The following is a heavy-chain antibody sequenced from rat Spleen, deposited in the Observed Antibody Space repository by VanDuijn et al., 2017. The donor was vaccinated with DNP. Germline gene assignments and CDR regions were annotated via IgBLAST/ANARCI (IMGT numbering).Heavy chain of an antibody. J-gene: IGHJ2*01. V-gene: IGHV5-20*01. Sequence: EVQLVESGGGLVQPGNSLKLSCAAPGFTFSDYYMAWVRQAPTKGLEWVAYISYDGGSAYYGDSVKGRFTISRDNAKSTLSLQMNSLRSEDMATYYCARDGEQLAFFDYWGQGVMVTVSS. D-gene: IGHD1-10*01. CDR1: GFTFSDYY. CDR2: ISYDGGSA. CDR3: ARDGEQLAFFDY.